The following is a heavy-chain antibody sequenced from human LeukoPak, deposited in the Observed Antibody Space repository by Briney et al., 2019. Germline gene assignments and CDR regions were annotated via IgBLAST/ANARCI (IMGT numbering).Heavy chain of an antibody. CDR1: GGSISSYY. Sequence: SETLSLTCTVSGGSISSYYWSWSRQPPGKRLEWIEHIYYSGSTNYNPSLKSRVTISVDTSKNQFSLKLSSVTAADTAVYYCASRSSIWSGYQDTLYYFDSWGQGTLVTVSS. CDR2: IYYSGST. CDR3: ASRSSIWSGYQDTLYYFDS. J-gene: IGHJ4*02. V-gene: IGHV4-59*01. D-gene: IGHD3-3*01.